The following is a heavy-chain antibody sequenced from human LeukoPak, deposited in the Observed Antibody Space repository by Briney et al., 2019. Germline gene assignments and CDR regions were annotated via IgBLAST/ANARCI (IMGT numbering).Heavy chain of an antibody. J-gene: IGHJ6*03. D-gene: IGHD3-22*01. CDR3: AMGNYSDSSGYYDYYYYMDV. Sequence: SETLSLTCTVSGGPISSYYLSWIRQPPGKGLEWIGYIYYSGSTNHNPSLKSRVTISVDTYKHQFSLKLSSVTAADTAVYYCAMGNYSDSSGYYDYYYYMDVWGKGTPVTVSS. CDR2: IYYSGST. V-gene: IGHV4-59*01. CDR1: GGPISSYY.